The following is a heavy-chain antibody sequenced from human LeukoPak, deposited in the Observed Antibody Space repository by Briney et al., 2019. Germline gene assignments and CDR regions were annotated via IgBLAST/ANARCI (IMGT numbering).Heavy chain of an antibody. CDR2: ITTSSTYM. Sequence: KSGGSLRLSCAASGFAFNSYSMNWVRQAPGKGLEWVASITTSSTYMHYADSVKGRFTIPRDNAKNSLYLQMNSLRADDTAVYFCARHRYYFDYWGQGTLVTVSS. CDR1: GFAFNSYS. J-gene: IGHJ4*02. CDR3: ARHRYYFDY. V-gene: IGHV3-21*01.